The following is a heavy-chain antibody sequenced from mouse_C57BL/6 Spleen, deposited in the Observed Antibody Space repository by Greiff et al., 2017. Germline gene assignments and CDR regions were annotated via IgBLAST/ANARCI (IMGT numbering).Heavy chain of an antibody. V-gene: IGHV1-50*01. D-gene: IGHD1-1*01. CDR2: LDPSDSYT. CDR1: GYTFTSYW. Sequence: QVQLQQPGAELVKPGASVKLSCKASGYTFTSYWMQWVKQRPGQGLEWIGELDPSDSYTNYNQKFKGKATLTVDTSSSTAYMQLSSLTSEDSAVYYCARRGYYYGSSYVGAMDYWGQGTSVTVSS. J-gene: IGHJ4*01. CDR3: ARRGYYYGSSYVGAMDY.